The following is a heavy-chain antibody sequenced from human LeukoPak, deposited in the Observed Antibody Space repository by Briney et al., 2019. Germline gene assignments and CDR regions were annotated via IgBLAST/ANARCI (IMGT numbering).Heavy chain of an antibody. Sequence: GGSLRLSCAASGFTVSSNYMSWVRQAPGKGLEWVSVIYSVGSTYYADSVKGRFTISRDNSKNTLYLQMNSLRAEDTAVYYCAKGGIAMADYYFDYWGQGTLVTVSS. CDR3: AKGGIAMADYYFDY. J-gene: IGHJ4*02. D-gene: IGHD6-19*01. CDR1: GFTVSSNY. V-gene: IGHV3-53*01. CDR2: IYSVGST.